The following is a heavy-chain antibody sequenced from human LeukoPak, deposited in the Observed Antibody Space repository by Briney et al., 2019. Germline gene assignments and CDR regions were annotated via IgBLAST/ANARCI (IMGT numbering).Heavy chain of an antibody. J-gene: IGHJ4*02. V-gene: IGHV4-59*08. D-gene: IGHD1-14*01. Sequence: SETLSLTCSVSGGSVSSYYWSWIRQSPGKGLVWIGYIHNSGRTNYNSSLKSRVTGFVDTSKNQVSLRLSSVTAADTAVYYCARHGTISSESCFDYWGQGALVTVSS. CDR2: IHNSGRT. CDR1: GGSVSSYY. CDR3: ARHGTISSESCFDY.